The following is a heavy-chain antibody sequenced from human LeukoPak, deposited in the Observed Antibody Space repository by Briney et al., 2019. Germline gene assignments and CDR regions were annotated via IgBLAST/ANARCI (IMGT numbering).Heavy chain of an antibody. V-gene: IGHV4-59*11. Sequence: PSETPSLTCTVSGGSISSHYWSWIRQPPGKGLEWIGYIYYSGSTNYNPSLKSRVTISVDTSKNQFSLKLSSVTAADTAVYYCARGFRDFWSGYAWFDPWGQGTLVTVSS. D-gene: IGHD3-3*01. CDR2: IYYSGST. CDR1: GGSISSHY. CDR3: ARGFRDFWSGYAWFDP. J-gene: IGHJ5*02.